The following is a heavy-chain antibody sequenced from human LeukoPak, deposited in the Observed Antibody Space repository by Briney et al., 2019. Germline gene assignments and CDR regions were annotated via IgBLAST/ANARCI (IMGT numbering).Heavy chain of an antibody. CDR1: GCTFSSYA. V-gene: IGHV3-48*03. Sequence: GGSLRLSCAASGCTFSSYAMSWVRQAPGEGLEWVSYISSSGSTIYYADSVKGRFTISRDNAKNSLYLQMNSLRAEDTAVYYCARVASDTAMAPSGFDPWGQETLVTVSS. J-gene: IGHJ5*02. CDR2: ISSSGSTI. D-gene: IGHD5-18*01. CDR3: ARVASDTAMAPSGFDP.